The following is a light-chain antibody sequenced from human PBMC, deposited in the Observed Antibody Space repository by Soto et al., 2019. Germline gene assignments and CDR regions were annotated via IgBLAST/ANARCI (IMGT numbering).Light chain of an antibody. Sequence: TTNPATLSVXARKDITLFGNASESGSSRYLDWNQQTPGKDPXLXXXGASSRATGIPDRLSGIGSGAVFTLTIAVRDPEDFGGYYCQQYETSPPITFGHGTRLEI. V-gene: IGKV3-20*01. J-gene: IGKJ5*01. CDR1: ESGSSRY. CDR2: GAS. CDR3: QQYETSPPIT.